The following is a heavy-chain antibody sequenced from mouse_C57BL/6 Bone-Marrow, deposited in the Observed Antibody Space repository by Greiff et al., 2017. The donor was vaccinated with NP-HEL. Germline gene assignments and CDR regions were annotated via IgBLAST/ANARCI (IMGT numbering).Heavy chain of an antibody. J-gene: IGHJ1*03. Sequence: VHVKQSGAELVKPGASVKLSCTASGFNIKDYYMHWVKQRTEQGLEWIGRIDPEDGETKYATKFQGKATITADTSSNTAYLQLSSLTSEDTAVYYCARPYYYGSSYWYFDVWGTGTTVTVSS. CDR2: IDPEDGET. V-gene: IGHV14-2*01. CDR1: GFNIKDYY. D-gene: IGHD1-1*01. CDR3: ARPYYYGSSYWYFDV.